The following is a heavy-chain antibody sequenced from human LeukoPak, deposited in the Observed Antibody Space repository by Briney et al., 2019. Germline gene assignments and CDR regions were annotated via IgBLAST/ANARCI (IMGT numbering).Heavy chain of an antibody. Sequence: GGSLRLSCVVSGFTFSSYWMNWVRQAPGKGLEWVANIHEDGSDKYYVDSVKGRFTISRDNAKNSPYLQMNSLRAEDTALYYCARTLRLGTPRAFDIWGRGTMVTVSS. CDR3: ARTLRLGTPRAFDI. J-gene: IGHJ3*02. CDR1: GFTFSSYW. V-gene: IGHV3-7*05. D-gene: IGHD1-14*01. CDR2: IHEDGSDK.